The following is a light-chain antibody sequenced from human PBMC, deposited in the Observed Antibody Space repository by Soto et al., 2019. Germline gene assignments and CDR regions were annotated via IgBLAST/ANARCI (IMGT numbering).Light chain of an antibody. V-gene: IGKV3-20*01. Sequence: EIGFTQSPGTLSLSAGERATRSCRASQSVSNNYLAWYQQKPGQAPRLLIYGASNRATGIPDRFSGSGSGTDFTLTISRLEPEDFAVYYCQQYGSSGTFGQGTKVDIK. CDR1: QSVSNNY. CDR3: QQYGSSGT. J-gene: IGKJ1*01. CDR2: GAS.